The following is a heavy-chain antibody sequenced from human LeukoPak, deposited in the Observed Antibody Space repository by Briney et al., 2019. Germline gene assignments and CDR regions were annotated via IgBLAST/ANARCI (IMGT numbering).Heavy chain of an antibody. Sequence: ASVKVSCKASGYTLTSYGNSWVRQAPAQGHEWMGWISAYNSNTNYPQKLQGRVPMTTDTSTSTAYMELRSLRSDDTAVYYCARLSVTGYVWGSWGQGTLVTVSS. CDR1: GYTLTSYG. CDR2: ISAYNSNT. J-gene: IGHJ4*02. D-gene: IGHD3-16*01. V-gene: IGHV1-18*01. CDR3: ARLSVTGYVWGS.